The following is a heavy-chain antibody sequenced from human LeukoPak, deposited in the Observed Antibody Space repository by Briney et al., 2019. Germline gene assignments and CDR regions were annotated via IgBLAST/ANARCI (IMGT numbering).Heavy chain of an antibody. CDR2: ISSNSTYI. CDR3: VRDLAGTMVRGVIPFDP. V-gene: IGHV3-21*01. CDR1: GFSFSSYS. Sequence: GGSLRLSCAASGFSFSSYSMNWVRQAPGKGLEWVSSISSNSTYIYYADSVKGRFTISRDNAKSSLYLQMNTLRAEDTAVYYCVRDLAGTMVRGVIPFDPWGRGTLVTVSS. J-gene: IGHJ5*02. D-gene: IGHD3-10*01.